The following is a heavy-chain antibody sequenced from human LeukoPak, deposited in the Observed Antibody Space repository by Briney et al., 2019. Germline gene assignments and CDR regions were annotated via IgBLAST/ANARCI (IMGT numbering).Heavy chain of an antibody. D-gene: IGHD5-24*01. CDR1: GGSISSGGYS. Sequence: PSQTLSLTCAVSGGSISSGGYSWSWVRQPPGKGLEWIGYIYHSGSTYYNPSLKSRVTISVDRSKNQFSLKRSSVTAADTAVYYCARGRRRDGYNVDYWGQGTLVTVSS. J-gene: IGHJ4*02. CDR3: ARGRRRDGYNVDY. V-gene: IGHV4-30-2*01. CDR2: IYHSGST.